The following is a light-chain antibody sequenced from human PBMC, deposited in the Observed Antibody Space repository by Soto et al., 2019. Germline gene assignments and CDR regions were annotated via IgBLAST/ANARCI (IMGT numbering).Light chain of an antibody. Sequence: DIQVTQSPSSLSASVGDRVTITCRASQSISTYLNWYQHKPGKAPNLLIYGSSSLQRGVPSRFSGSGSGTDFTLTISSLQPGDFATYYCQQSYNTPTTFGQGTKVDIK. CDR1: QSISTY. CDR3: QQSYNTPTT. CDR2: GSS. V-gene: IGKV1-39*01. J-gene: IGKJ2*01.